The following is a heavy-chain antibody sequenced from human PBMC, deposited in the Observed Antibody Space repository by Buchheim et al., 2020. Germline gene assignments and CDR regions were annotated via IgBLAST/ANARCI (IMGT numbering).Heavy chain of an antibody. Sequence: EVQLVESGGGLVQPGGSLRLSCAASGFTLRSNWMSWVRQAPGKGLEWVANIKPDGSQKFYVDSVKGRFTISRDNAKNSLFLQINSLRAEDTAVYYCAKARVGPHYFDNWGQGTL. J-gene: IGHJ4*02. CDR3: AKARVGPHYFDN. CDR1: GFTLRSNW. V-gene: IGHV3-7*01. D-gene: IGHD1-26*01. CDR2: IKPDGSQK.